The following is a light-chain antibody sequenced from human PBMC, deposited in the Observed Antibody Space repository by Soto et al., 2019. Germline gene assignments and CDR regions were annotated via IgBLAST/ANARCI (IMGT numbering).Light chain of an antibody. CDR1: QSVSSY. CDR2: DAS. CDR3: QQRSNWLT. Sequence: ERVMTQSPATLSVSPGERATLSCRASQSVSSYLAWYQQKPGQAPRLLIYDASNRATGIPARFSGSGSATDFTLTISSLEPEDFAVYYCQQRSNWLTFGGGTKVDIK. V-gene: IGKV3-11*01. J-gene: IGKJ4*01.